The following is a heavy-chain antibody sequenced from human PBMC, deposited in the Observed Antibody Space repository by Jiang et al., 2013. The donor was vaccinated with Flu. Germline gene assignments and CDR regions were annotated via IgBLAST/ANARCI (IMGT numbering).Heavy chain of an antibody. D-gene: IGHD2-21*02. CDR3: ARDHVYCGGDCYHAFDI. CDR1: GDSVSSNSAA. J-gene: IGHJ3*02. Sequence: SQTLSLTCAISGDSVSSNSAAWNWIRQSPSRGLEWLGRTYYRSKWYNDYAVSVKSRITINPDTSKNQFSLQLNSVTPEDTAVYYCARDHVYCGGDCYHAFDIWGQGTMVTVSS. CDR2: TYYRSKWYN. V-gene: IGHV6-1*01.